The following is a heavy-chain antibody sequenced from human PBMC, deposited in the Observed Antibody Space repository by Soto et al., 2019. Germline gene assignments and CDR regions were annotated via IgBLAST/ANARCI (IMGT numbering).Heavy chain of an antibody. J-gene: IGHJ6*02. V-gene: IGHV1-2*04. D-gene: IGHD3-22*01. Sequence: ASVKVSCKASGYTFTGYYMHWVRQAPGQGLEWMGWINPNSGGTNYAQKFQGWVTMTRDTSISTAYMELSRLRSDDTAVYYCARFHDSSLCFSGYYYGMDVWGQGTTVTVSS. CDR3: ARFHDSSLCFSGYYYGMDV. CDR1: GYTFTGYY. CDR2: INPNSGGT.